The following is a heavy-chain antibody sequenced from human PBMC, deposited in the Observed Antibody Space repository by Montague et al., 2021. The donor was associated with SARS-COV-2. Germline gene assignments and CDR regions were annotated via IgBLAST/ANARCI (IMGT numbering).Heavy chain of an antibody. J-gene: IGHJ6*02. CDR2: TYYRSQWYE. Sequence: CAISGDSVSSKSAAWNWIRQSPSRGLEWLGRTYYRSQWYEDYAVSVKGRITIKPDTSKNQFSLHLESVSPDDTALHYCARGAYHDLYYYYHGMDVWGRGTTVSVSS. CDR3: ARGAYHDLYYYYHGMDV. V-gene: IGHV6-1*01. D-gene: IGHD2-2*01. CDR1: GDSVSSKSAA.